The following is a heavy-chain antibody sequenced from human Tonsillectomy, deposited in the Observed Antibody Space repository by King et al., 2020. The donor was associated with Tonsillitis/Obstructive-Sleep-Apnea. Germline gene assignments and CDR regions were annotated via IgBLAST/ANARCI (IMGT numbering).Heavy chain of an antibody. Sequence: VQLQQWGAGLLKPSETLSLTCAVYGGSFSGYYWSWIRQPPGKGLEWIGEINHSGSTNYNPSLKSRVTISVDTSKNQFSLKLSSVTAADTVVYYCARVLRFLEWFPYMDVWGKGTTVTVSS. CDR3: ARVLRFLEWFPYMDV. J-gene: IGHJ6*03. CDR1: GGSFSGYY. D-gene: IGHD3-3*01. CDR2: INHSGST. V-gene: IGHV4-34*01.